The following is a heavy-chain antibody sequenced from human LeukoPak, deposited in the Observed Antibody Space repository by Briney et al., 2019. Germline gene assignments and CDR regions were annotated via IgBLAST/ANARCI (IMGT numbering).Heavy chain of an antibody. D-gene: IGHD6-19*01. Sequence: GGSLRLSCAASGFTVSSDYMSWVRQAPGKGLEWVSIIYSGGSTFYADSVKGRFTISRDNSKNTLYLQMGSLRPDDMGVYYCARDRTSGWSFDFWGQGTLVTVSS. CDR3: ARDRTSGWSFDF. J-gene: IGHJ4*02. V-gene: IGHV3-53*05. CDR2: IYSGGST. CDR1: GFTVSSDY.